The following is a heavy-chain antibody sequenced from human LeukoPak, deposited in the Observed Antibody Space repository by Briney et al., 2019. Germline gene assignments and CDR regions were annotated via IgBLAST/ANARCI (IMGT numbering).Heavy chain of an antibody. D-gene: IGHD3-10*01. CDR1: GGSISSSDYY. CDR2: IYTTGSP. Sequence: PPETLSLTCTVSGGSISSSDYYWTWIRQPAGKGLEWIGRIYTTGSPNYSPSLKSRVTISVDTSTNQFSLKLTSVTAADTAVYYCARDRGITTARGVPSWFDPWSQGTLVTVSS. V-gene: IGHV4-61*02. J-gene: IGHJ5*02. CDR3: ARDRGITTARGVPSWFDP.